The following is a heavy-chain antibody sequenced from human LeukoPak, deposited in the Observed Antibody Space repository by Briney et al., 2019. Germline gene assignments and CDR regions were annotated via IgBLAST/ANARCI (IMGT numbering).Heavy chain of an antibody. CDR1: GFTFSSYR. CDR2: IKQDGSEK. J-gene: IGHJ4*02. V-gene: IGHV3-7*01. Sequence: PGGSLRLSCAASGFTFSSYRMNWVRQAPGKGLEWVANIKQDGSEKYYVDSVKGRFTISRDNAKNSLYLQMNGLRAEDTAVYYCARDPAEADCWGQGTLVTVSS. CDR3: ARDPAEADC.